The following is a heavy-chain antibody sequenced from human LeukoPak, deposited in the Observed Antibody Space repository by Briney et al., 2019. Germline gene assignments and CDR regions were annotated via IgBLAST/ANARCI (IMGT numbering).Heavy chain of an antibody. D-gene: IGHD2-2*02. V-gene: IGHV1-2*02. J-gene: IGHJ4*02. CDR1: GYTFTGYY. CDR3: ARGKCSSTSCYIGPDY. Sequence: ASVKVSCKASGYTFTGYYMHWVRQAPGQGLEWMGWINPNSGGTNYAQQFQGRVTMTRDTSISTAYMELSRLRSDDTAVYYRARGKCSSTSCYIGPDYWGQGTLVTVSS. CDR2: INPNSGGT.